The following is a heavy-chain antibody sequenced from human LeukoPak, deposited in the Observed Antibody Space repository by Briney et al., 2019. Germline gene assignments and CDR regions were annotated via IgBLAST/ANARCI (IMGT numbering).Heavy chain of an antibody. CDR1: GFTFSYYW. CDR3: ARDRVAATRGYRFHYYGMDV. CDR2: ISYDGSNK. Sequence: GGSLRLSCAASGFTFSYYWMHWVRQAPGKGLVWVAVISYDGSNKYYADSVKGRFTISRDNSKNTLYLQMNSLRAEDTAVYYCARDRVAATRGYRFHYYGMDVWGKGTTVTVSS. J-gene: IGHJ6*04. D-gene: IGHD2-15*01. V-gene: IGHV3-30*03.